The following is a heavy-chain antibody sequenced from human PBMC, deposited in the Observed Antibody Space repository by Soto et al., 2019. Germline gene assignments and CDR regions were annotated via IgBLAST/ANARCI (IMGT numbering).Heavy chain of an antibody. Sequence: GGSLRLSCAASGFTFSYYYMSWIRKVPWNALECFSYISSSGSTIYYAASVKGRFTISRDNAKNSLYLQMNSLRAEDTSVYYCASPTVTPHYGMDVWGQGTTVTVSS. D-gene: IGHD4-17*01. J-gene: IGHJ6*02. CDR2: ISSSGSTI. CDR3: ASPTVTPHYGMDV. V-gene: IGHV3-11*01. CDR1: GFTFSYYY.